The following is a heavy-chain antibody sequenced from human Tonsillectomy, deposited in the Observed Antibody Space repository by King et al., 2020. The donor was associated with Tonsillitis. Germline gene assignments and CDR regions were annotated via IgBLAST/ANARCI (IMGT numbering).Heavy chain of an antibody. D-gene: IGHD2-2*01. CDR3: AKYADTSLDVVCFCHY. Sequence: VQLVESGGGVVQPGRSLRLSCAASGFTFSSYGMHWVRQAPGKGLEWVAVISYDGSNKYYADSVKGRFTISRDNSKNTLYLQMNSLGTEDTALYYCAKYADTSLDVVCFCHYWGQRTLVTVSS. V-gene: IGHV3-30*18. CDR2: ISYDGSNK. J-gene: IGHJ4*02. CDR1: GFTFSSYG.